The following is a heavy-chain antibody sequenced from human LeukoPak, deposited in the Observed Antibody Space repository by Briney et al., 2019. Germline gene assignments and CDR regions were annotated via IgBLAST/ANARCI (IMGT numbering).Heavy chain of an antibody. D-gene: IGHD2-21*01. V-gene: IGHV3-48*01. CDR3: ARGSVIAIPGY. Sequence: GGSLRLSCGASGFTFSSYSMNWVRQAPGKGLEWVSYISSSSSTINYADSVKGRFTISRDNAKNSLYLQMNSLRAEDTAVYYCARGSVIAIPGYWGQGTLVTVSS. J-gene: IGHJ4*02. CDR2: ISSSSSTI. CDR1: GFTFSSYS.